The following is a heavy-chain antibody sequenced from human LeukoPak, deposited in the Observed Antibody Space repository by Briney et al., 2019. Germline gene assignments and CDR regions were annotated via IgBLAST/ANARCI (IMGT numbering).Heavy chain of an antibody. J-gene: IGHJ4*02. Sequence: PSETLSLTCSVSGGSISSYYWSWIRQPPGKGLDWIGYIYYSGSTNYNPSLKSRVTISVDTSKNQFSLKLSSVTAADTAVYYCARVARYFDPSVFDYWGQGTLVTVSS. CDR3: ARVARYFDPSVFDY. D-gene: IGHD3-9*01. V-gene: IGHV4-59*01. CDR1: GGSISSYY. CDR2: IYYSGST.